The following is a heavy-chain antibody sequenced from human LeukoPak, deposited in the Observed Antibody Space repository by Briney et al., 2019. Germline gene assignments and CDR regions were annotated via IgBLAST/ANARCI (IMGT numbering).Heavy chain of an antibody. CDR3: ATSPDDYGDYATGNWFDP. J-gene: IGHJ5*02. V-gene: IGHV4-39*01. CDR1: GGSVSSGSYY. D-gene: IGHD4-17*01. CDR2: IYYSGNT. Sequence: PSETLSLTCTVSGGSVSSGSYYWSWIRQPPGKGLEWIGSIYYSGNTYYNPSLKGRVTISVDTSKNQFSLRLTSVTAADTAVYYCATSPDDYGDYATGNWFDPWGQGTLVTVSS.